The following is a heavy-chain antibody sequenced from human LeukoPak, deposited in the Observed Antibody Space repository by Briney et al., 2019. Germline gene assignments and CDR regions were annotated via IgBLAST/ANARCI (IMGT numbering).Heavy chain of an antibody. CDR1: GYTFTSYY. V-gene: IGHV1-18*04. CDR2: ISAYNGNT. J-gene: IGHJ4*02. Sequence: ASVKVSCKASGYTFTSYYMHWVRQAPGQGLEWMGWISAYNGNTNYAQKLQGRVTMTTDTSTSTAYMELRSLRSDDTAVYYCARQGDCSGGSCYADFDYWGQGTLVTVSS. CDR3: ARQGDCSGGSCYADFDY. D-gene: IGHD2-15*01.